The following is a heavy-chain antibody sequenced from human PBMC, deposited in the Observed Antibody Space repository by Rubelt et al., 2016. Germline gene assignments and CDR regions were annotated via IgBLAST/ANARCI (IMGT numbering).Heavy chain of an antibody. Sequence: QVQLVQSGAEVKKPGASVKVSCKASGYTFTGYYMHWVRQAPGQGLEWMGWINPNSGGTNYAQGFEGRVRMTRETSISTAEMELSRLRSDDTDVYCCGRAALGSGFYDMDVWGKGTTVTVSS. CDR3: GRAALGSGFYDMDV. J-gene: IGHJ6*03. V-gene: IGHV1-2*02. CDR2: INPNSGGT. CDR1: GYTFTGYY. D-gene: IGHD7-27*01.